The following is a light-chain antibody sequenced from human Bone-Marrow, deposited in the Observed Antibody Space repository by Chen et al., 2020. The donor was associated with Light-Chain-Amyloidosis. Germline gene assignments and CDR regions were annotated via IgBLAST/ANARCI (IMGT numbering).Light chain of an antibody. CDR3: QSADSSGTYAVI. J-gene: IGLJ2*01. V-gene: IGLV3-25*03. CDR1: DLPTKY. Sequence: SYELTQPPSVPVSPGQTARITCSGDDLPTKYAYWYQQKPGQAPVLVIHRDTERPSGISERFSGSSSGTTATLTISGVQAEDAADYHCQSADSSGTYAVIFGGGTKLTVL. CDR2: RDT.